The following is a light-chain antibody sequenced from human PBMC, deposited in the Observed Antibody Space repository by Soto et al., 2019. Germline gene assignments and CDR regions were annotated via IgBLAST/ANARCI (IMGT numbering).Light chain of an antibody. Sequence: EIVLTQSPATLSLSPGERATLSCRASQSVSSYLAWYQQKPGQAPRLLIYDASNRATGIPARFSGSGYGTDFTLNISSLEPEDFAVYYCQQRSNWPPGGLTFGGGTKVEIK. CDR1: QSVSSY. CDR2: DAS. V-gene: IGKV3-11*01. CDR3: QQRSNWPPGGLT. J-gene: IGKJ4*01.